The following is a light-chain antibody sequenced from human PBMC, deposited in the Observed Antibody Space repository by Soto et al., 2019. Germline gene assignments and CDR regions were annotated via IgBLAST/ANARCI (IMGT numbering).Light chain of an antibody. CDR1: SSNIGSNY. CDR3: AAWDDSLSSYV. CDR2: SNN. J-gene: IGLJ1*01. Sequence: QSVLTQPPSASGTPGQRVTISCSGSSSNIGSNYVYWYQQLPGTAPKLLIYSNNQRPSGVPDRFSGSKSGTSASLAISGLRSESEADYYCAAWDDSLSSYVFGTGTKLTVL. V-gene: IGLV1-47*02.